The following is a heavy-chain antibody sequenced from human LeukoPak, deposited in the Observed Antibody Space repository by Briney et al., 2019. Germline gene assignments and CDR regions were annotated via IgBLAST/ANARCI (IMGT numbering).Heavy chain of an antibody. J-gene: IGHJ4*02. D-gene: IGHD3-10*01. Sequence: SETLSLTCTVSGGSISSSSYYWGWIRQPPGKGLEWIGSIYYSGSTYYNPSLKSRVTISVDTPKNQFSLKLSSVTAADTAVYYCASRIWFGELSTFDYWGQGTLVTVSS. V-gene: IGHV4-39*01. CDR2: IYYSGST. CDR3: ASRIWFGELSTFDY. CDR1: GGSISSSSYY.